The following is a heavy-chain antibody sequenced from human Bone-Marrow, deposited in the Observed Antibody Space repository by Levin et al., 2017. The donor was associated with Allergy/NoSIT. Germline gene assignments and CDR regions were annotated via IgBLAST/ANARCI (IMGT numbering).Heavy chain of an antibody. V-gene: IGHV3-73*01. J-gene: IGHJ4*02. Sequence: GGSLRLSCAASGFTFSASAMHWVRQASGKGLEWVGRIRTKANSYATAYAASVKGRFTISRDDSKNTAYLQMNGLKTEDTAVYYCSRHLSPDYYDSSVEPRDYWGQGTLVTVSS. CDR3: SRHLSPDYYDSSVEPRDY. CDR1: GFTFSASA. CDR2: IRTKANSYAT. D-gene: IGHD3-22*01.